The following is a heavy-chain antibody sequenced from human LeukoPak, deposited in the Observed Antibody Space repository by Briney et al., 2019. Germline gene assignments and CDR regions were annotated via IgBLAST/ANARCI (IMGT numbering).Heavy chain of an antibody. D-gene: IGHD1-26*01. Sequence: PGGSLRLSCAASGFTFSRNAWMNWVRQAPGKGLEWVGRIKSKTDGGATDYAAPVKGRFTVSRDDSKNTVSLQMNSLKTEDTAVYYCTTEEEATFDYWGQGTLVTVSS. CDR2: IKSKTDGGAT. CDR1: GFTFSRNAW. J-gene: IGHJ4*02. V-gene: IGHV3-15*01. CDR3: TTEEEATFDY.